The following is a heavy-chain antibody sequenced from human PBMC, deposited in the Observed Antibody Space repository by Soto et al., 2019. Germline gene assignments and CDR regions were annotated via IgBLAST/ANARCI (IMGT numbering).Heavy chain of an antibody. J-gene: IGHJ4*02. CDR3: AKDLYSGYDWDDY. Sequence: GSLRLSCAASVSTFSSYAMSWVRQAPGKGLEWVSAISGSGGSTYYADSVRGRFTISRDNSKNTLYLQMNSLRAEDTAVYYCAKDLYSGYDWDDYWGQGTLVTVSS. CDR2: ISGSGGST. CDR1: VSTFSSYA. V-gene: IGHV3-23*01. D-gene: IGHD5-12*01.